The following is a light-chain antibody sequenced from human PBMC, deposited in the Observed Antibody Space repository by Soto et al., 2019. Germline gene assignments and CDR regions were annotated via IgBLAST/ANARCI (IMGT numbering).Light chain of an antibody. CDR1: MRDVGAYNL. Sequence: QSALTQHASVSGSPGQSITISCAGTMRDVGAYNLVSWYQQHPGRAPQLIIYEVRNRPSGISFRFSGSKSGNTASLTISGLQAEDEADYYCSSYTSSSTPYVFGTGTKLTVL. CDR3: SSYTSSSTPYV. CDR2: EVR. V-gene: IGLV2-14*01. J-gene: IGLJ1*01.